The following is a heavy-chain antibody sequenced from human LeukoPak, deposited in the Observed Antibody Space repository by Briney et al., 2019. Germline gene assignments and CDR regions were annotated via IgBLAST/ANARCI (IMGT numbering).Heavy chain of an antibody. CDR1: GGSISSGGYY. J-gene: IGHJ4*02. V-gene: IGHV4-31*03. D-gene: IGHD3-22*01. CDR2: IYYSGST. CDR3: ARVRKDSSGYYSYYFDY. Sequence: PSQTLSLTCTVSGGSISSGGYYWSWIRQHPGKGLEWIVYIYYSGSTYYNPSLKSRVTISVDTSKNQFSLKLSSVTAADTAVYYCARVRKDSSGYYSYYFDYWGQGTLVTVSS.